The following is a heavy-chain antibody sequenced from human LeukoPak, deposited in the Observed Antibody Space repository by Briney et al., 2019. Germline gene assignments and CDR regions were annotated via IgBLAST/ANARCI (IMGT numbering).Heavy chain of an antibody. V-gene: IGHV4-59*01. CDR2: TQYRGYA. CDR3: ARVGSLTTFD. D-gene: IGHD4-17*01. CDR1: GGSISIYY. J-gene: IGHJ4*02. Sequence: SETLSLTCTVSGGSISIYYWTWIRQSPGRGLEWIGYTQYRGYADYSPSLKSRVTISVDTSSNQCSLRLSSVTAADTAVYYCARVGSLTTFDWGQGTLVTVSS.